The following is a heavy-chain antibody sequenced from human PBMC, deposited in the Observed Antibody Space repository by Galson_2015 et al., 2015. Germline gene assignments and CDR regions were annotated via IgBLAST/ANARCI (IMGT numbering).Heavy chain of an antibody. D-gene: IGHD3-9*01. V-gene: IGHV1-24*01. CDR1: GYTLPDLS. J-gene: IGHJ5*02. CDR2: FDPEDDKT. CDR3: ATRADYDIVPLDP. Sequence: SVKVSCKVSGYTLPDLSMNWVRQAPGKGLEWMGGFDPEDDKTIYARKFQGRVTMTEDTSTDTAYMEVSSQSSEDPAVYYCATRADYDIVPLDPWGQGTLVTVPS.